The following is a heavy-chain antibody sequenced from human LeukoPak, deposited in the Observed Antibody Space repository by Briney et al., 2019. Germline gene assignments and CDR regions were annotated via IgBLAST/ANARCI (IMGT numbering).Heavy chain of an antibody. V-gene: IGHV3-21*04. J-gene: IGHJ6*03. D-gene: IGHD4-17*01. CDR3: AKDRLRWLRGPDDYMDV. CDR1: GYTFSSYA. Sequence: PGGSLRLSCAASGYTFSSYAMSWVRQAPGKGLEWVSGISGRDASSGSDASTDYADSVKGRFTISRDNPKNTVYLQMNSLRVEDTAVYYCAKDRLRWLRGPDDYMDVWGKGTTVTASS. CDR2: ISGRDASSGSDAST.